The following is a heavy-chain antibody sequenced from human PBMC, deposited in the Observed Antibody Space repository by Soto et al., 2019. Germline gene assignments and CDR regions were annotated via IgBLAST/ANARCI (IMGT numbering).Heavy chain of an antibody. V-gene: IGHV1-18*01. CDR1: GYTFTIFA. CDR2: ISGYNGNT. Sequence: QVQLVQSGAEVKTPGASVKVSCKTSGYTFTIFAITWVRQAPGQGLEWMGWISGYNGNTDYAQKFQGRVTLTTDTSTSTAYMGRRSPRSDDTAVYYCARSGGGFDPWGQGTLVTVSS. CDR3: ARSGGGFDP. J-gene: IGHJ5*02.